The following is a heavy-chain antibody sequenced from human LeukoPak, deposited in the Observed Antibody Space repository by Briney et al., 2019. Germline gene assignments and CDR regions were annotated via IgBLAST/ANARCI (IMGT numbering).Heavy chain of an antibody. CDR2: IYHSGST. CDR1: GGSISSSNW. V-gene: IGHV4-4*02. Sequence: PSGTLSLACAVSGGSISSSNWWSWVRQPPGKGLEWIGEIYHSGSTNYNPSLKSRVTISVDKSKNQFSLKLSSVTAADTAVYYCARDHCSSTSCYYGMDVWGQGTTVTVSS. J-gene: IGHJ6*02. D-gene: IGHD2-2*01. CDR3: ARDHCSSTSCYYGMDV.